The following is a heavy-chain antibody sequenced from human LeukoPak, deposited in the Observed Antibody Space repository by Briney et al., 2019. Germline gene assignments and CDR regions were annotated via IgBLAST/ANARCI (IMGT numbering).Heavy chain of an antibody. CDR2: IWYDGSNK. J-gene: IGHJ4*02. D-gene: IGHD2-21*01. Sequence: GGSLRLSCAASGFTFSSFGMHWVRQAPGKGLEWGAVIWYDGSNKYYADSVKGRFTISRDNSKNTLYLQMNSLRAEDTAVYYCTRGGGGSFPHYWGQGTLVTVSS. CDR1: GFTFSSFG. V-gene: IGHV3-33*01. CDR3: TRGGGGSFPHY.